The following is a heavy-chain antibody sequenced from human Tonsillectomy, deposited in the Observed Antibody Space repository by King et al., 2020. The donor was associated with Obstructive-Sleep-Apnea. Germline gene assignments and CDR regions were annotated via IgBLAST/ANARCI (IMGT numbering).Heavy chain of an antibody. V-gene: IGHV4-39*01. J-gene: IGHJ4*02. CDR1: GGSISSSSYY. CDR2: IYYSGST. CDR3: ARRSSGIDY. Sequence: LQLQESGPGLVKPSETLSLTCTVSGGSISSSSYYWGWIRQPPGKGREWIGSIYYSGSTYYNPSLKIRVTISVDTSKNQFSLKLSSVTAADTAVYYCARRSSGIDYWGQGTLVTVSS. D-gene: IGHD6-19*01.